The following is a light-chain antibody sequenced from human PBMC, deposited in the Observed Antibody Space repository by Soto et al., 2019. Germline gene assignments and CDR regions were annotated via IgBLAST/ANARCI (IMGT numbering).Light chain of an antibody. CDR3: QQGYSIHTLT. Sequence: DIQMTQSPSSLSASVGDRVTISCRASQTISTYLHWYQHKPGRAPRLLISDVSTLQGGVPGRFRGSGSETEFTLTITSVQPEDFATYYCQQGYSIHTLTFGGGTKVELK. V-gene: IGKV1-39*01. CDR2: DVS. J-gene: IGKJ4*01. CDR1: QTISTY.